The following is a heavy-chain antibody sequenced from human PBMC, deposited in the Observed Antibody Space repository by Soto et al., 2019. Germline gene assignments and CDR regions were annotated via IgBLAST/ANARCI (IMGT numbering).Heavy chain of an antibody. CDR1: GGPLNGDN. Sequence: SVTLCLTCSLSGGPLNGDNWMWIRQPPGKGLEWIGFVSYSGRTDYHPSFKSRVTISIDTSKNQFSLKMISVTAADTAVYYCARHGSDSGWFFFDPWGQGALVTVSS. CDR3: ARHGSDSGWFFFDP. CDR2: VSYSGRT. J-gene: IGHJ5*02. D-gene: IGHD6-19*01. V-gene: IGHV4-59*08.